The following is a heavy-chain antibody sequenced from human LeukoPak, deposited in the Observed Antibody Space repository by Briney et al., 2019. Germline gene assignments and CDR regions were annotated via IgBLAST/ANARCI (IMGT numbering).Heavy chain of an antibody. D-gene: IGHD6-13*01. J-gene: IGHJ6*02. CDR3: ARDVRIAALFYYYYGMDV. CDR2: IIPILGIA. V-gene: IGHV1-69*04. Sequence: SVKVSCKASGGSFSSYAISWVRQAPGQGLEWMGRIIPILGIANYAQKFQGRVTITAEESTSTAYMELSSLRSEDTAVYYCARDVRIAALFYYYYGMDVWGQGTTVTVSS. CDR1: GGSFSSYA.